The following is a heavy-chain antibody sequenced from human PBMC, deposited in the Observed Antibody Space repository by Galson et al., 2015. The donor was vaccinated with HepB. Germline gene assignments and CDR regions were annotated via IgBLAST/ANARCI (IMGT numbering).Heavy chain of an antibody. Sequence: SLSLSCAASGSTFNNAWMNWLRQALGKGLEWVCRIKSKTQGPTPAYAGPVKGRFTISRDDSRNTLYLQMNSLRTDDTAVYYCTTDVYFSSYWSWLDPWGQGTPVTVSS. CDR2: IKSKTQGPTP. J-gene: IGHJ5*02. CDR3: TTDVYFSSYWSWLDP. CDR1: GSTFNNAW. V-gene: IGHV3-15*01. D-gene: IGHD2-2*01.